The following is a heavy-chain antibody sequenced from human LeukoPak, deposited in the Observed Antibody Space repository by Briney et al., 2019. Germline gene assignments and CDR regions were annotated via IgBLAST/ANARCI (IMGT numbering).Heavy chain of an antibody. CDR1: GFTFSSYE. J-gene: IGHJ5*02. D-gene: IGHD3-10*01. V-gene: IGHV3-21*01. Sequence: GGSLRLSCAASGFTFSSYEMNWVRQAPGKGLEWVSSISSSSSYIYYADSVKGRFTISRDNAKNSLYLQMNSLRAEDTAVYYCARALWFGELPTYNWFDPWGQGTLVTVSS. CDR3: ARALWFGELPTYNWFDP. CDR2: ISSSSSYI.